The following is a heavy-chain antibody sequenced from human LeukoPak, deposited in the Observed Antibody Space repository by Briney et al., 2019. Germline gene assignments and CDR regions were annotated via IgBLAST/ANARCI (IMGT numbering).Heavy chain of an antibody. CDR2: ISWDGGST. D-gene: IGHD6-19*01. CDR3: AKDKVPGAVAGREIDY. Sequence: GGSLRLSCAASGFTFDDYAMHWVRQAPGKGLEWVSLISWDGGSTYYADSAKGRFTISRDNSKNSLYLQMNSLRAEDTALYYCAKDKVPGAVAGREIDYWGQGTLVTVSS. J-gene: IGHJ4*02. V-gene: IGHV3-43D*04. CDR1: GFTFDDYA.